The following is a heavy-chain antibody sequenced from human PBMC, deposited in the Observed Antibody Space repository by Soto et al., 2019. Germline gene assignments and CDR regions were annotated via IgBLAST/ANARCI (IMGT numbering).Heavy chain of an antibody. Sequence: PSETLSLTCTVSGGSISSSSYYWGWIRQPPGKGLEWIGSIYYSGSTYYNPSLKSRVTISVDTSKNQFSLKLSSVTAADTAVYYCARGILSPPDSRSFDYWGQGTLVTVSS. J-gene: IGHJ4*02. CDR3: ARGILSPPDSRSFDY. D-gene: IGHD2-21*01. CDR1: GGSISSSSYY. CDR2: IYYSGST. V-gene: IGHV4-39*07.